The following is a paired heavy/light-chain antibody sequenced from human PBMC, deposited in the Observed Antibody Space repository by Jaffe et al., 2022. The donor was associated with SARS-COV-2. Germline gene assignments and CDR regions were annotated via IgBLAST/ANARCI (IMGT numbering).Heavy chain of an antibody. V-gene: IGHV3-7*03. CDR3: AGGRGTDF. Sequence: EVQLVESGGGLVQPGGSLRLSCAASGFTFSGRWMTWVRQAPGKGLEWVANIKHDGSVKYYLDSVKGRFTISRDNAKNSLYLQMNSLTVEDTAVYYCAGGRGTDFWGQGTLVIVSS. CDR1: GFTFSGRW. CDR2: IKHDGSVK. J-gene: IGHJ4*02. D-gene: IGHD3-16*01.
Light chain of an antibody. CDR1: QGLVYSDGNTY. J-gene: IGKJ1*01. Sequence: DVVLTQSPLSLPVTLGQPASISCTSSQGLVYSDGNTYLSWFHQRPGQSPRRLIYRISNRDSGVPDRFSGSGSGIDFTLKISRVEAEDVGIYYCMQGSHWPPWTFGQGTKVEIK. CDR3: MQGSHWPPWT. V-gene: IGKV2-30*01. CDR2: RIS.